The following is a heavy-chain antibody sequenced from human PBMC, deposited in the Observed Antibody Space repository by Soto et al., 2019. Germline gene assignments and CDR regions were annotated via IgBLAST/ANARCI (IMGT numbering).Heavy chain of an antibody. Sequence: SETLSLTCAVYGGSFSGYYWSWIRQPPGKGLEWIGEINHSGSTNYNPSLKSRVTIAVDMSKNQFSLKLSSVTAADTAVYYCARGTLRDRYTYYYDSRRRNWFDPWGQGTLVTVSS. D-gene: IGHD3-22*01. CDR1: GGSFSGYY. CDR2: INHSGST. V-gene: IGHV4-34*01. J-gene: IGHJ5*02. CDR3: ARGTLRDRYTYYYDSRRRNWFDP.